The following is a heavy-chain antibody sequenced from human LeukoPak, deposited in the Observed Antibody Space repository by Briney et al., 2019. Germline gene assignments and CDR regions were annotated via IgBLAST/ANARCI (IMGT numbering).Heavy chain of an antibody. CDR2: LYASESP. Sequence: PSETLSLTCTVSGAFLTNPTYYQWSWIRQAPGKGLELIGSLYASESPKINPSLRSRVTLSLDTSKNQFSLELRSVTPEDSAVYYCARFKSGGWSYFDTWGQGIPVTVSS. CDR1: GAFLTNPTYY. D-gene: IGHD4-23*01. V-gene: IGHV4-61*01. J-gene: IGHJ4*02. CDR3: ARFKSGGWSYFDT.